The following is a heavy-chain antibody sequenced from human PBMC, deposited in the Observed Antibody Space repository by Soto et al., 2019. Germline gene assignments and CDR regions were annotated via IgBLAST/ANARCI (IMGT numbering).Heavy chain of an antibody. V-gene: IGHV4-59*01. J-gene: IGHJ5*01. D-gene: IGHD2-15*01. CDR2: VFYSGRT. CDR3: AKVFCDPNGCYGRWVDS. Sequence: VQLQESGPGLAKPSETLSLTCTVSGGSISSFYWSWIRQPPGKGLEWIGNVFYSGRTSDNPSLTSPVTISVDTSKSQFSLKLSSVTSADMAVYYCAKVFCDPNGCYGRWVDSWGQGTLVTVSS. CDR1: GGSISSFY.